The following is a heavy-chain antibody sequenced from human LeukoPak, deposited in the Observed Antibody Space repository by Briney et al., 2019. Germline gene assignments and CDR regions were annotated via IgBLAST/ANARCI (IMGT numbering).Heavy chain of an antibody. V-gene: IGHV4-38-2*02. J-gene: IGHJ6*02. CDR1: GDSINSYY. CDR2: IYHSGST. Sequence: PSETLSLTCTVSGDSINSYYWSWIRQPPGKGLEWIGSIYHSGSTYYNPSLKSRVTISVDTSKNQFSLKLSSVTAADTAVYYCARGGRQTGTYFYYYGMDVWGQGTTVTVSS. CDR3: ARGGRQTGTYFYYYGMDV. D-gene: IGHD1-1*01.